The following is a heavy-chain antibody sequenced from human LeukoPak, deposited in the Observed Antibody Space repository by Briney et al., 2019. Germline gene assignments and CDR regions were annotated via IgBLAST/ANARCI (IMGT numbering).Heavy chain of an antibody. CDR1: GFTFSSYA. Sequence: PGGSLRLSCAASGFTFSSYAMHWVRQAPGKGLEWVAVISYDGSNKYYADSVKGRFTISRDNSKNTLYLQMNSLRAEDTAVYYCAREIRILRYFDLWGRGTLVTVFS. J-gene: IGHJ2*01. D-gene: IGHD2-15*01. CDR3: AREIRILRYFDL. V-gene: IGHV3-30*04. CDR2: ISYDGSNK.